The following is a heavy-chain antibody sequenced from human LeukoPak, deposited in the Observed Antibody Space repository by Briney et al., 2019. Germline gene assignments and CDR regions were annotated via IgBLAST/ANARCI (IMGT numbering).Heavy chain of an antibody. V-gene: IGHV1-69*04. CDR1: GGTFSSYA. J-gene: IGHJ5*02. CDR3: ASGGDYHDSSGWFDP. Sequence: SVKVSCKASGGTFSSYAISWVRQAPGQGLEWMGRIIPILGIANYAQKFQGRVTITADKSTSTAYMELSSLRSEDTAVYYCASGGDYHDSSGWFDPWGQGTLVTVSS. CDR2: IIPILGIA. D-gene: IGHD3-22*01.